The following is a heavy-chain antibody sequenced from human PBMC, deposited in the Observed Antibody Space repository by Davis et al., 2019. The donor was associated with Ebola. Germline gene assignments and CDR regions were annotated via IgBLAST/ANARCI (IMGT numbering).Heavy chain of an antibody. CDR3: ARDATRWIQLWHMDV. CDR1: GFTFSSYA. J-gene: IGHJ6*02. D-gene: IGHD5-18*01. Sequence: PGRSLRLSCAASGFTFSSYAMHWVRQAPGKGLEWVAVISYDGSNKYYADSVKGRFTISRDNSKNTLYLQMNSLRAEDTAVYYCARDATRWIQLWHMDVWGQGTTVTVSS. V-gene: IGHV3-30-3*01. CDR2: ISYDGSNK.